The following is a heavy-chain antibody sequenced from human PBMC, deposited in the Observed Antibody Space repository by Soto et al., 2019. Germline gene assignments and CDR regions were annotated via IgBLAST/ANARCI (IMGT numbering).Heavy chain of an antibody. D-gene: IGHD3-22*01. CDR2: IIPIFGTA. Sequence: SVKVSCKASGGTFSSYAISWVRQAPGQGLEWMGGIIPIFGTANYAQKFQGRVTITADESTSTAYTELSSLRSEDTAVYYCARASHYYDSSGYLFDWFDPWGQGTLVTVSS. V-gene: IGHV1-69*13. J-gene: IGHJ5*02. CDR3: ARASHYYDSSGYLFDWFDP. CDR1: GGTFSSYA.